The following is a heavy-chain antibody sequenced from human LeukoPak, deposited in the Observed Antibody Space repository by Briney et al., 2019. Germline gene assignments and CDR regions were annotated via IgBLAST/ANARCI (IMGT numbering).Heavy chain of an antibody. CDR2: INPSGGIT. Sequence: ASVKVSCKASGYTFTSYYIRWVRQAPGQGLEWMGIINPSGGITTYAQKFQRRVTVTRDKSTSTVYMELRRLTSEDTAVYYCARDGKTAAGNNFDYWGQGTLVTVSS. CDR3: ARDGKTAAGNNFDY. J-gene: IGHJ4*02. V-gene: IGHV1-46*01. CDR1: GYTFTSYY. D-gene: IGHD6-13*01.